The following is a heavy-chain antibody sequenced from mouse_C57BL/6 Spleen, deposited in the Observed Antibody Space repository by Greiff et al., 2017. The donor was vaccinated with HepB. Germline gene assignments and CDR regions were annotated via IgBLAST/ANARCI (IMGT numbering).Heavy chain of an antibody. CDR1: GYTFTSYW. Sequence: QVQLKQPGAELVKPGASVKLSCKASGYTFTSYWMHWVKQRPGQGLEWIGMIHPTSGSTNYNEKFKSKATLTVDKSSSTAYMQLSSLTSEDSAVYYCARKGYYSNEWFVDYWGQGTTLTVSS. J-gene: IGHJ2*01. CDR3: ARKGYYSNEWFVDY. D-gene: IGHD2-5*01. CDR2: IHPTSGST. V-gene: IGHV1-64*01.